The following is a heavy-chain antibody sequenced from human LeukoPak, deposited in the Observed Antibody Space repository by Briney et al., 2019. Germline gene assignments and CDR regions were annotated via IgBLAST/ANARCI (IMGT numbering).Heavy chain of an antibody. CDR3: AHRRDSSGYQYRWWFAP. D-gene: IGHD3-22*01. V-gene: IGHV2-5*02. J-gene: IGHJ5*02. CDR2: INWEDQK. CDR1: GFSLPTRGVG. Sequence: SGPTLVKPTQTLTLTCTFSGFSLPTRGVGVGWIRQPPGKALEWLALINWEDQKVYSPSLQSRLSITKDTSKNQVVLTMTNVDPVDTATYYCAHRRDSSGYQYRWWFAPWGQGTVVTVSS.